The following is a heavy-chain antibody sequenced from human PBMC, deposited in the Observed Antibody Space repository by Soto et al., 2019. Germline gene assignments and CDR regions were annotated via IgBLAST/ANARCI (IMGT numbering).Heavy chain of an antibody. CDR3: ARDSRFLEWFDHYYFDY. V-gene: IGHV3-7*01. Sequence: GGSLRLSCAASGFTFSSYWMSWVRQAPGKGLEWVANIKQDGSEKYYVDSVKGRFTISRDNAKNSLYLQMNSLRAEDTAVYYCARDSRFLEWFDHYYFDYWGQGTLVTVSS. D-gene: IGHD3-3*01. CDR2: IKQDGSEK. J-gene: IGHJ4*02. CDR1: GFTFSSYW.